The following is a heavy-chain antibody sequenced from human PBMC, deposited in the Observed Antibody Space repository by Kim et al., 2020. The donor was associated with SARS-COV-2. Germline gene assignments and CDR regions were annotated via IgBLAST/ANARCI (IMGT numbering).Heavy chain of an antibody. CDR1: GGSFSGYY. CDR2: INHSGST. CDR3: ASRELVHHY. J-gene: IGHJ4*02. Sequence: SETLSLTCAVYGGSFSGYYWSWIRQPPGKGLEWIGEINHSGSTNYNPSLKSRVTISVDTSKNQSSLKLSSVTAADTAVYYCASRELVHHYWGQGTLVTVSS. V-gene: IGHV4-34*01. D-gene: IGHD6-13*01.